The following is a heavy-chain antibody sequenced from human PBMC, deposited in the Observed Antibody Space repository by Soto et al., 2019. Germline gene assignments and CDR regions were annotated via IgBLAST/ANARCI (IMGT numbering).Heavy chain of an antibody. D-gene: IGHD6-13*01. CDR2: ISSSSSYI. V-gene: IGHV3-21*01. CDR1: GFTFSSYS. CDR3: ARDRQQLVPGGYYYGMDV. J-gene: IGHJ6*02. Sequence: EVQLVESGGGLVKPGGSLRLSCAASGFTFSSYSMNWVRQAPGKGLEWVSSISSSSSYIYYADSVKGRFTISRDNAKNSLYLQVNSLRAEDTAVYYCARDRQQLVPGGYYYGMDVWGQGTTVTVSS.